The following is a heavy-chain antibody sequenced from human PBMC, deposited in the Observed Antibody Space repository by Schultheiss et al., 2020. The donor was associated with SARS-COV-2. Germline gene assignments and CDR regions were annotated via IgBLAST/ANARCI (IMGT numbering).Heavy chain of an antibody. Sequence: GGSLRLSCAVSGFTVSDNYMIWVRQAPGKGLEWVSAISGSGGSTYYADSVKGRFTISRDNSKNTLSLQMNSLRAEDTALYYCAKDYYGSGTYPDYWGQGTLVTVSS. V-gene: IGHV3-23*01. D-gene: IGHD3-10*01. CDR1: GFTVSDNY. CDR3: AKDYYGSGTYPDY. CDR2: ISGSGGST. J-gene: IGHJ4*02.